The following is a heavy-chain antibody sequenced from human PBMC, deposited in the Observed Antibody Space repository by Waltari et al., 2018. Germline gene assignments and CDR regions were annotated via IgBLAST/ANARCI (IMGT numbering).Heavy chain of an antibody. D-gene: IGHD2-2*01. V-gene: IGHV3-23*01. CDR2: MSGMGGST. CDR1: GFTFSSFA. Sequence: EVQLLESGGGLVQPGGSLRLSCAASGFTFSSFAMSWVRQAPGKGLEWVSAMSGMGGSTCSADAVKGRCTISRDNSKNTLDLQRNSLRAEDTAVYYCAKAPIVVVPAAINWYFDLWGRGTLVTVSS. CDR3: AKAPIVVVPAAINWYFDL. J-gene: IGHJ2*01.